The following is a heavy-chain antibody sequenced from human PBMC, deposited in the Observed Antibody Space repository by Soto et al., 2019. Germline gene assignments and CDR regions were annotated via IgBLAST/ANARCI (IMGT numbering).Heavy chain of an antibody. Sequence: EVQLVESGGGLVQPGGSLRLSCAASGFTFSSYWMHWVRQAPGKGLVWVSRINSDGSTISYADSVKGRFTISRDNAKNTLYLQMKNLSDEDTAVYYCARVGTGSWYFDLWGRGTLVNVSA. CDR3: ARVGTGSWYFDL. CDR1: GFTFSSYW. CDR2: INSDGSTI. J-gene: IGHJ2*01. V-gene: IGHV3-74*01. D-gene: IGHD1-1*01.